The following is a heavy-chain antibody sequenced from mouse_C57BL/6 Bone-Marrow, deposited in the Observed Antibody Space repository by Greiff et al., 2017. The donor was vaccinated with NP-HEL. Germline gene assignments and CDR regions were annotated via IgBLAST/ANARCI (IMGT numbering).Heavy chain of an antibody. J-gene: IGHJ4*01. V-gene: IGHV2-9-1*01. CDR1: GFSLTSYA. Sequence: QVQLKESGPGLVAPSQSLSITCTVSGFSLTSYAISWVRQPPGKGLEWLGVIWTGGGTHYNSALNSRLSISKDNSKSQVFLKMNSLQTDDTARYYCARIRGWLLQASMDYGGQGTSVTVSS. CDR2: IWTGGGT. D-gene: IGHD2-3*01. CDR3: ARIRGWLLQASMDY.